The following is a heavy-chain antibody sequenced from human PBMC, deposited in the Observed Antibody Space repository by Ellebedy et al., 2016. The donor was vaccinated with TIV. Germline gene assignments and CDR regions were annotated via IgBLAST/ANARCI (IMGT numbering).Heavy chain of an antibody. CDR2: ILSKADGGTA. J-gene: IGHJ4*02. CDR1: GFTFSNAW. CDR3: AAANYGFSGSYFPHY. Sequence: PGGSLRLSCAASGFTFSNAWMTWVRQAPGKGLEWAGRILSKADGGTAEYAAPVRGRFTISRDDSKNTLYLQMNRLKTEDTGVYFCAAANYGFSGSYFPHYWGQGTLVTVSS. D-gene: IGHD1-26*01. V-gene: IGHV3-15*01.